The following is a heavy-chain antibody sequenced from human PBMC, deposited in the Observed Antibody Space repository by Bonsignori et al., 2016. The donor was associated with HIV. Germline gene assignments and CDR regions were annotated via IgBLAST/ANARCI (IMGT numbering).Heavy chain of an antibody. CDR3: VRGVVVTAKWLDP. CDR2: ISYNGNIK. D-gene: IGHD2-21*02. J-gene: IGHJ5*02. Sequence: QVQLVESGGGVVQRVASGFSFTNYKFYNYAMHWVRQAPGKGLEWVAFISYNGNIKDYADSVRGRFTLSRDNSKDELYLQMNSLRPDDTAMYYCVRGVVVTAKWLDPWGPGTL. V-gene: IGHV3-30*04. CDR1: KFYNYA.